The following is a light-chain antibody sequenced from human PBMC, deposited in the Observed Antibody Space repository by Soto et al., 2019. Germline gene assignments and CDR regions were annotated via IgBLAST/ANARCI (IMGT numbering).Light chain of an antibody. CDR2: GAS. Sequence: EIVVTQSPGPLSLSPGERATLFCRASQTVSSSYLAWYQQKPGQAPRLLIYGASTRATGIPDRFSGSGSGTDFTLTISRLEPEDFAVYYCQQYGNSWTFGQGTKV. V-gene: IGKV3-20*01. J-gene: IGKJ1*01. CDR1: QTVSSSY. CDR3: QQYGNSWT.